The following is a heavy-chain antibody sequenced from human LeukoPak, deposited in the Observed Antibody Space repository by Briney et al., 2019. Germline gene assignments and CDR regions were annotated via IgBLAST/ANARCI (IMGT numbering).Heavy chain of an antibody. CDR2: IYSGGST. D-gene: IGHD2-2*01. Sequence: EAGGSLRLSCAASGFTVSSNYMSWVRQAPGKGLEWVSVIYSGGSTYYADSVKGRFTISRDNSKNTLYLQMNSLRAEDTAVYYCARDLRYCSSTSCYRGAFDIWGQGTMVTVPS. J-gene: IGHJ3*02. CDR1: GFTVSSNY. V-gene: IGHV3-53*01. CDR3: ARDLRYCSSTSCYRGAFDI.